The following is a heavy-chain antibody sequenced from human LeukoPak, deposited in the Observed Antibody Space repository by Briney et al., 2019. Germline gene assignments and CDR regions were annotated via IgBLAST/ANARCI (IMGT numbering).Heavy chain of an antibody. CDR2: ISNDGSRK. CDR1: GFTFSRHG. Sequence: GGSLRLSCAPSGFTFSRHGMHWVRQAPGKGLEWVAIISNDGSRKYYAHSVEGRFTISRDNSKDTLYLQMDSLRAEDTAVYYCARDRAWNYFDYWGQGTLVTVSS. V-gene: IGHV3-30*03. J-gene: IGHJ4*02. D-gene: IGHD3-3*01. CDR3: ARDRAWNYFDY.